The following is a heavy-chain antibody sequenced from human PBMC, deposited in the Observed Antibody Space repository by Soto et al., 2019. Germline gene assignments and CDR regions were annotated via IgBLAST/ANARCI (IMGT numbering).Heavy chain of an antibody. Sequence: GGSLRLSCAASGFTFSNAWMNWVRQAPGKGLEWVGRIKSKTDGGTTDYAAPVKGRFTISRDDSKNTLYLQMNSLKTEDTAVYYCTTGLTESSGAYVEWKSNFDYWGQGTLVTVSS. CDR3: TTGLTESSGAYVEWKSNFDY. V-gene: IGHV3-15*07. CDR1: GFTFSNAW. CDR2: IKSKTDGGTT. D-gene: IGHD6-19*01. J-gene: IGHJ4*02.